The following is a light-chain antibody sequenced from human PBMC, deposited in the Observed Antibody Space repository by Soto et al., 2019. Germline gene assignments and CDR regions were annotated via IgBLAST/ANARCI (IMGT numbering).Light chain of an antibody. J-gene: IGKJ1*01. CDR1: QTVSSVH. CDR2: GAS. V-gene: IGKV3-20*01. Sequence: EIVLTQSPATLSLSPGERASLSCRASQTVSSVHLAWYQHKPGQAPRLLIYGASRRATGVPDRFSGSGSGTDFTLTISRLEPEDFAVYYCQQYDNSLWTFGQGTKVDIK. CDR3: QQYDNSLWT.